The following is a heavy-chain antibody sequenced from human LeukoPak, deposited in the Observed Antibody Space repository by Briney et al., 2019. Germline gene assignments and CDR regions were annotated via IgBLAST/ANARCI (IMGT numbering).Heavy chain of an antibody. CDR3: ARGGPYYDSSRANDLNY. D-gene: IGHD3-22*01. Sequence: ASVNVSCKASGYTFTDYYIHWLRQAPGQGLEWMGGINPNSGGTHYPQKFQGWVTMTRDTSISTAYMEMSRLTSDDTAVFYCARGGPYYDSSRANDLNYWGQGTLVTVSS. CDR2: INPNSGGT. V-gene: IGHV1-2*04. J-gene: IGHJ4*02. CDR1: GYTFTDYY.